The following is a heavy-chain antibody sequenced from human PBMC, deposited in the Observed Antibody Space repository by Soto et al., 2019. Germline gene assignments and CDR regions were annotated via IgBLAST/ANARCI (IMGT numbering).Heavy chain of an antibody. Sequence: GGSLRLSCAASGFTFSSYSVNWVRQAPGKGLEWVSSISSSSSYIYYADSVKGRFTISRDNAKNSLYLQMNSLRAVDTAVYYCARGLYVWGSYRPSPFDYWGQGTLVTVSS. D-gene: IGHD3-16*02. V-gene: IGHV3-21*01. CDR3: ARGLYVWGSYRPSPFDY. J-gene: IGHJ4*02. CDR1: GFTFSSYS. CDR2: ISSSSSYI.